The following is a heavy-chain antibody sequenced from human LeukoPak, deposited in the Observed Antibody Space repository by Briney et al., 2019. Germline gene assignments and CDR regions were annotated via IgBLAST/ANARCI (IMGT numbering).Heavy chain of an antibody. CDR1: GFTFSSYA. D-gene: IGHD6-19*01. J-gene: IGHJ4*02. V-gene: IGHV3-23*01. CDR2: ISGSGGST. Sequence: GGSLRLSCAASGFTFSSYAMSWVRQAPGKGLEWVSAISGSGGSTYYADSVKGRFTISRDNSKNTLYLQMNSLRAEDTVVYYCAVASYRSGWYGGYFDYWGQGTLVTVSS. CDR3: AVASYRSGWYGGYFDY.